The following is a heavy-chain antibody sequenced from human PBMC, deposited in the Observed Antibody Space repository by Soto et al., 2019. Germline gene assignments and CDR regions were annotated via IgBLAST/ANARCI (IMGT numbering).Heavy chain of an antibody. D-gene: IGHD2-15*01. CDR1: GGTFSSYA. V-gene: IGHV1-69*13. Sequence: SVKVSCKASGGTFSSYAVSWVRQAPGQGLEWMGGIIPIFGTANYAQKFQGRVTITADESTSTAYMELSSLRSEDTAVYYCARDAPSYDCSGGSCYSDYWGQGTLVTVSS. CDR3: ARDAPSYDCSGGSCYSDY. J-gene: IGHJ4*02. CDR2: IIPIFGTA.